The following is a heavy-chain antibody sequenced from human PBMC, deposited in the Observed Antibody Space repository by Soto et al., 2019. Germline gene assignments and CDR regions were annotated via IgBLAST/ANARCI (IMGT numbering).Heavy chain of an antibody. CDR3: ARGDTDIVVVPAPKINAFDI. CDR2: IIPILGIA. Sequence: ASVKVSCKASGGTFSSYTISWVRQAPGQGLEWMGRIIPILGIANYAQKFQSRVTITADKSTSTAYMELSSLRSEDTAVYYCARGDTDIVVVPAPKINAFDIWGQGTMVTVSS. CDR1: GGTFSSYT. V-gene: IGHV1-69*02. J-gene: IGHJ3*02. D-gene: IGHD2-2*01.